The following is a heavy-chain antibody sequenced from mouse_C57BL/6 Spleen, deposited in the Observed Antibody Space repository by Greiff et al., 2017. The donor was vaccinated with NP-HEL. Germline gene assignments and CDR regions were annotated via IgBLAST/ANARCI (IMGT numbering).Heavy chain of an antibody. CDR1: GYAFSSSW. CDR3: ARPYGSTYFDY. CDR2: IYPGDGDT. J-gene: IGHJ2*01. V-gene: IGHV1-82*01. Sequence: QVQLQQSGPELVKPGASVKISCKASGYAFSSSWMNWVKQRPGKGLEWIGRIYPGDGDTNYNGKFKGTATLTADKSSSTAYMQLSSLTSEDSAVYFCARPYGSTYFDYWGQGTTLTVSS. D-gene: IGHD1-1*01.